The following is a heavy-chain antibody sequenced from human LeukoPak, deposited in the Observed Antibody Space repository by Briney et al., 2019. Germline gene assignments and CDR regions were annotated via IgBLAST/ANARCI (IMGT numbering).Heavy chain of an antibody. CDR1: GFTFSSYW. V-gene: IGHV3-7*04. J-gene: IGHJ6*03. CDR3: ARVYSSSAYRYYYYYYMDV. CDR2: IKPDGSQI. D-gene: IGHD6-6*01. Sequence: GGSLGLSCAASGFTFSSYWMTWVRQAPGKGLEWVANIKPDGSQIYYVDSVKGRFTISRDNAKNSLYLQMNSLRAEDTAVYYCARVYSSSAYRYYYYYYMDVWGKGTTVTVSS.